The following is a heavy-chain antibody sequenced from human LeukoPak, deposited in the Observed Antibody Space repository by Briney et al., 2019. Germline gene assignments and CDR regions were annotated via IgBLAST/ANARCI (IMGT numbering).Heavy chain of an antibody. D-gene: IGHD3-16*01. CDR2: IDSGGST. CDR1: GFTVSSNY. V-gene: IGHV3-66*01. Sequence: GGSLRLSCAASGFTVSSNYMSWVRQAPGKGLEWVSVIDSGGSTYYADSVKGRFTISRDNSKNTLYLQMNSLRAEDTAVYYCAREGYDYVWRSSTDYWGQGSLVTVSS. J-gene: IGHJ4*02. CDR3: AREGYDYVWRSSTDY.